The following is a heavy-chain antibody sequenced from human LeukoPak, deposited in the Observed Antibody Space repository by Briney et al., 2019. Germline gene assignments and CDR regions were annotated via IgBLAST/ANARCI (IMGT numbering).Heavy chain of an antibody. V-gene: IGHV3-9*01. Sequence: PGGSLRLSCEASGFTFDDYAMHWVRQAPGKGLEWVSGISWNSGSIGYADSVKGRFTISRDNAKNSLYLQMNSLRAEDTALYYFAKGAAAGTPYYFDYWGQGTLVTVSS. J-gene: IGHJ4*02. CDR1: GFTFDDYA. D-gene: IGHD6-13*01. CDR3: AKGAAAGTPYYFDY. CDR2: ISWNSGSI.